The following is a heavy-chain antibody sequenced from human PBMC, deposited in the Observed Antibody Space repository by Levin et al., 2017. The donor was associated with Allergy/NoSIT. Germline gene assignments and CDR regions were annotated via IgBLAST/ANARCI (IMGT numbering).Heavy chain of an antibody. J-gene: IGHJ5*02. CDR3: AHTNEWIQLWQGRDNWFDP. Sequence: SGPTLVQPTQTLTLTCTFSGFSLSTSGVGVGWIRQPPGKALEWLALIYWDDDKRYSPSLKSRLTITKDTSKNQVVLTMTNMDPVDTATYYCAHTNEWIQLWQGRDNWFDPWGQGTLVTVSS. D-gene: IGHD5-18*01. CDR2: IYWDDDK. V-gene: IGHV2-5*02. CDR1: GFSLSTSGVG.